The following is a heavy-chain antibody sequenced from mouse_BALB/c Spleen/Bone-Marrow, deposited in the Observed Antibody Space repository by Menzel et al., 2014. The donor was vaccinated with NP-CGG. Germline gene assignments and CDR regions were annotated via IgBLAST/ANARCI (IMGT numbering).Heavy chain of an antibody. D-gene: IGHD4-1*01. J-gene: IGHJ4*01. CDR2: INPGSGGT. Sequence: QVQLQQSGAELVRPGTSVKASCKASGYAFNNYLIEWVKQRPGQGLEWIGVINPGSGGTKYNEKFKGRATLTADKSSSTAYMQHSSLTSDDSAVYFCARCLTGTSAMDYWGQGTSVTVSS. V-gene: IGHV1-54*01. CDR3: ARCLTGTSAMDY. CDR1: GYAFNNYL.